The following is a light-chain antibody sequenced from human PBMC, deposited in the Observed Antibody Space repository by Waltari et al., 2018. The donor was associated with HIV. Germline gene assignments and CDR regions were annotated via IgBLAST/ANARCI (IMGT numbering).Light chain of an antibody. J-gene: IGKJ1*01. CDR1: QSLLYSSNNKNY. V-gene: IGKV4-1*01. Sequence: DIVMTQSPDSLAVSLGERATINCKSSQSLLYSSNNKNYLAWSQQRPGQPPKLLIYWASARESGVPDRFSGSWAGTDYTLTISSLQAVDVAVYYCHQYFSAPWTFGQGTKVEIK. CDR3: HQYFSAPWT. CDR2: WAS.